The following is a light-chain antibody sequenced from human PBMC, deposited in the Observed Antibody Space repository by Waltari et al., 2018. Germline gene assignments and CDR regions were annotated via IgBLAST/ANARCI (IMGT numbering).Light chain of an antibody. V-gene: IGLV2-23*02. CDR1: SSDVGRYNL. Sequence: QSALTQPASVSGSPGPSITISCTGTSSDVGRYNLVSWYQQHPGKAPTLMIYEFSKRPSGVSNRFSGSKSGNTASLTISGLQAEDEADYYCCSYAGSSTSRVFGGGTKLTVL. J-gene: IGLJ3*02. CDR3: CSYAGSSTSRV. CDR2: EFS.